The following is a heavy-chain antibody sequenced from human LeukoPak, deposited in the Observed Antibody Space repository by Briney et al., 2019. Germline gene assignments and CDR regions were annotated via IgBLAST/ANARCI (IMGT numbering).Heavy chain of an antibody. V-gene: IGHV3-30*02. CDR3: AKEHLRNGDYFDY. CDR2: IRYDGSNK. J-gene: IGHJ4*02. CDR1: GFTFSSYG. D-gene: IGHD1-1*01. Sequence: GGSLRLSCAASGFTFSSYGMHWVRQAPGKGLEWVAFIRYDGSNKYCADSVKGRFTISRDNSKNTLYLQMNSLRAEDTAVYYCAKEHLRNGDYFDYWGQGTLVTVSS.